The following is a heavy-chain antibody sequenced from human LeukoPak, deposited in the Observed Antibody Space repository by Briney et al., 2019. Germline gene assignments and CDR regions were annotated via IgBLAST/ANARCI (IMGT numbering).Heavy chain of an antibody. D-gene: IGHD1-26*01. Sequence: SSETLSLTCTVSGGSISNSFYYRGWIRQPPGKGLEWIGSINYSGSTYYNPSLKSRVTISVDTSKNQFSLKLSSVTAADTAVYYCARDLAAVGLRNWYFDLWGRGTLVTVSS. J-gene: IGHJ2*01. V-gene: IGHV4-39*02. CDR1: GGSISNSFYY. CDR2: INYSGST. CDR3: ARDLAAVGLRNWYFDL.